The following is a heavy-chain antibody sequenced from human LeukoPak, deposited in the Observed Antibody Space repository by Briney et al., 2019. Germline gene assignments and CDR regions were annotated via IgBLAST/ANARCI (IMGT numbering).Heavy chain of an antibody. CDR1: GGSISSSNW. Sequence: SETLSLTCAVSGGSISSSNWWSWVRQPPGKGLEWIGEIYHSGSTNYNPSLKSRVTISVDKSKNQFSLKLSSVTAADTAVYYCARGAYNWNYVSWFDPWGQGTLVTVSS. J-gene: IGHJ5*02. V-gene: IGHV4-4*02. CDR3: ARGAYNWNYVSWFDP. D-gene: IGHD1-7*01. CDR2: IYHSGST.